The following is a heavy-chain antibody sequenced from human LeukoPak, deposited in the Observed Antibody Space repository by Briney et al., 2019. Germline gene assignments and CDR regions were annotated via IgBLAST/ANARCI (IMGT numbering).Heavy chain of an antibody. CDR3: ARDGDDYDFDY. CDR1: GYTFINYA. D-gene: IGHD4-17*01. V-gene: IGHV1-3*01. J-gene: IGHJ4*02. Sequence: ASVKVSCKASGYTFINYAINWGRQAPGQRPEWIGWINAGNGNTKYSQKFQGRVTITRDTSASTAYMELSSLRSEDTAVYYCARDGDDYDFDYWGQGTLVTVSS. CDR2: INAGNGNT.